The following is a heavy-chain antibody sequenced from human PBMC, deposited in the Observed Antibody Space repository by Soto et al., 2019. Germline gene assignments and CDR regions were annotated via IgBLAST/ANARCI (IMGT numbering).Heavy chain of an antibody. V-gene: IGHV3-23*01. D-gene: IGHD2-8*01. J-gene: IGHJ4*02. Sequence: EVQLLESGGGLVQPGGSLRLSCAVSGFTFSSYAMSWVRQAPGKGLEWVSAISGSGDRTYYADSVKGRFTISRDNSRNTLYMQMNSLRGEDTAVYFCAKMNGPPHWGQGTLVTVSS. CDR2: ISGSGDRT. CDR3: AKMNGPPH. CDR1: GFTFSSYA.